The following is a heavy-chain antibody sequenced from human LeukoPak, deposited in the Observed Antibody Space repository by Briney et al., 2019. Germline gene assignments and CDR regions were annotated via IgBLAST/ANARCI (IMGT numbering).Heavy chain of an antibody. V-gene: IGHV3-53*01. Sequence: GGSLRLSCAASGFTVSNNYMSWVRQAPGKGLEWVSVIYGGGNTYYADSPKGRFTISRDNAENSLYLQVNSLRAEDTAVYYCARDPPGVVTTNNWLDPWGQGTLVTVSS. CDR1: GFTVSNNY. D-gene: IGHD2-21*02. J-gene: IGHJ5*02. CDR3: ARDPPGVVTTNNWLDP. CDR2: IYGGGNT.